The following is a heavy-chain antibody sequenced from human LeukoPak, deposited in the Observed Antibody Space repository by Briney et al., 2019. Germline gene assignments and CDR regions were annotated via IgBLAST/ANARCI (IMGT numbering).Heavy chain of an antibody. V-gene: IGHV3-23*01. CDR1: GITFSSEA. CDR3: AKDFVVVPGNVNYFDY. D-gene: IGHD2-21*02. CDR2: INGGST. J-gene: IGHJ4*02. Sequence: GGSLRLSCAASGITFSSEAMSWVRQAPGKGLEWVSAINGGSTHYAGSVKGRFTISRDNSKNTLFLQMKSLRAEDTAVYYCAKDFVVVPGNVNYFDYWDQGTLVTVSS.